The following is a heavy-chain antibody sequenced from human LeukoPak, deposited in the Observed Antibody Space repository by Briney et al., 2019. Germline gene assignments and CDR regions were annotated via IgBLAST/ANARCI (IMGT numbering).Heavy chain of an antibody. CDR3: AKDVRYCSGGSCYKWDWFDP. D-gene: IGHD2-15*01. J-gene: IGHJ5*02. V-gene: IGHV3-23*01. CDR1: GFTFSSYS. CDR2: INRPPDST. Sequence: GGSLRLSCAASGFTFSSYSMAWVRQAPGEGLEWVSGINRPPDSTFAADSVKGRFTISRDNSKNTLYLQMNSLRVEDTALYYCAKDVRYCSGGSCYKWDWFDPWGQGTLVTVSS.